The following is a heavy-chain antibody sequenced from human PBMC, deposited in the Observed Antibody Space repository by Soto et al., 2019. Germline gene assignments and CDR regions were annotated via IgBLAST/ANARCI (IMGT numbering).Heavy chain of an antibody. D-gene: IGHD3-10*01. V-gene: IGHV4-39*01. CDR3: ARHRGFGELSHYGMDV. CDR1: GGSISRSSYY. J-gene: IGHJ6*02. CDR2: IYYSGST. Sequence: SETLSLTCAVSGGSISRSSYYWFWIRHPPGKGLEWIGSIYYSGSTYYNPSLKSRVTISVDTSKNQFSLKLSSVTAADTAVYYCARHRGFGELSHYGMDVWGQGTTVTVSS.